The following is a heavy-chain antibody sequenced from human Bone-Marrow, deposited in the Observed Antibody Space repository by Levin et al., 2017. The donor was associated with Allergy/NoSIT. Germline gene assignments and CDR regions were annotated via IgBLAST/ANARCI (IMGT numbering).Heavy chain of an antibody. Sequence: GESLKISCKASGYTFSSYGITWVRQAPGQGLEWMGWISTYDGNTNYAQKLQGRVTMTTDTSTDTAYMELRSLRSDDTAVYFCARGTMNTRGPWGQGTLVTVSS. CDR1: GYTFSSYG. V-gene: IGHV1-18*01. CDR2: ISTYDGNT. J-gene: IGHJ5*02. D-gene: IGHD3-3*01. CDR3: ARGTMNTRGP.